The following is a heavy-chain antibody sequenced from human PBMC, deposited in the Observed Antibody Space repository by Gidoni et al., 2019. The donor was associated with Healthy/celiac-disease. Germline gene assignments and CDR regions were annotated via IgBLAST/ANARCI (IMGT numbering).Heavy chain of an antibody. CDR3: ARERGIQLWLDDAFDI. V-gene: IGHV3-21*01. CDR2: MSSSSSYI. J-gene: IGHJ3*02. D-gene: IGHD5-18*01. Sequence: VPGEGLGWVSTMSSSSSYIYYADSVKDRFTISRDNAKKSLYLKMNSMRAEDTAVYYCARERGIQLWLDDAFDIWGQGTMVTVS.